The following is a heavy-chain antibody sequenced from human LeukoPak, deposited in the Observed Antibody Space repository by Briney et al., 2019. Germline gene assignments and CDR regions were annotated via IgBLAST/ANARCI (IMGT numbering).Heavy chain of an antibody. Sequence: SGGSLRLSCAASGFTFSSYEMNWVRQAPGKGLEWVSYISSSGSTIYYADSVKGRFTISRDNAKNSLYLQMNSLRAEDTAVYYCARSLEGYHDSSGPARGFDYWGQGTLVTVSS. V-gene: IGHV3-48*03. D-gene: IGHD3-22*01. CDR1: GFTFSSYE. CDR3: ARSLEGYHDSSGPARGFDY. CDR2: ISSSGSTI. J-gene: IGHJ4*02.